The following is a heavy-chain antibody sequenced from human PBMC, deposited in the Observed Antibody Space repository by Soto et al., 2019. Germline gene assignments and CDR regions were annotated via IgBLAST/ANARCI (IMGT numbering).Heavy chain of an antibody. D-gene: IGHD5-18*01. CDR1: GGSINSGGYC. V-gene: IGHV4-31*03. CDR2: ISYGGST. CDR3: SRGILV. J-gene: IGHJ4*02. Sequence: QVQLQESGPGLVKPSQTLSLTCTVSGGSINSGGYCWSWIRQHPGKGLEWIGCISYGGSTSYNRSLKSRVTISVDPSKNQFSLTLSSVTSAATAVYYCSRGILVWGQGTLITVSS.